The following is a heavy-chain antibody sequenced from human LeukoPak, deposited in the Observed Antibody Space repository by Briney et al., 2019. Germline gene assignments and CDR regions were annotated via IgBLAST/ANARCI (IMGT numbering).Heavy chain of an antibody. J-gene: IGHJ5*02. CDR3: AKDPSRGHRVCWFDL. V-gene: IGHV3-23*01. CDR2: ISGSGGST. Sequence: GGSLRLSCAASGFTFSSYAMSWVRQAPREALEWVSAISGSGGSTYYADSLKGRFTISRDNSKNTLYLQMNSLRAEDTAVYYCAKDPSRGHRVCWFDLWGQGTLVTVSS. CDR1: GFTFSSYA. D-gene: IGHD6-13*01.